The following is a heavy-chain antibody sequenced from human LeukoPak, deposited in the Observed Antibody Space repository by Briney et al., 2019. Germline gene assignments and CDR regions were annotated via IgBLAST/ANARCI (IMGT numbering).Heavy chain of an antibody. V-gene: IGHV3-23*01. CDR3: AKGKGEYCSGSKCYPYDY. CDR1: GFAFDNYA. D-gene: IGHD2-15*01. Sequence: GGSLRLSCAASGFAFDNYAMSWVRQAPGKGLEWASSISGGGGSTFNADSVKGRFTISRDNSKITLYLQMSGLRVEDTAVYYCAKGKGEYCSGSKCYPYDYWGQGTLVTVSS. J-gene: IGHJ4*02. CDR2: ISGGGGST.